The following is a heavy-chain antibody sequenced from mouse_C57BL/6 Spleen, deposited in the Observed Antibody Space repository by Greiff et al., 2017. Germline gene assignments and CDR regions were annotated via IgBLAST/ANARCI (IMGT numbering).Heavy chain of an antibody. CDR3: ARSYDYENFEV. J-gene: IGHJ1*03. V-gene: IGHV1-81*01. CDR1: GYTFTSYG. CDR2: IYPRSGNT. Sequence: VQRVESGAELARPGASVKLSCKASGYTFTSYGISWVKQRTGQGLEWIGEIYPRSGNTYYNEKFKGKATLTADKSSSTAYMELRSLTSEDSAVYFCARSYDYENFEVWGTGTTVTVSS. D-gene: IGHD2-4*01.